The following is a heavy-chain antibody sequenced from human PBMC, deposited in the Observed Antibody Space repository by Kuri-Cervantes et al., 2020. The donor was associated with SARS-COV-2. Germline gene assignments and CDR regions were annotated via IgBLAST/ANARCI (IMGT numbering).Heavy chain of an antibody. V-gene: IGHV3-21*01. Sequence: GESLKISCAVSGFSFSTYYMIWVRQAPGKGLEWVSSISSGGTYTHYADSVKGRFTISRDNSKNTLYLQMNSLGAEDTAVYYCARDLAFGDLPGGYWGQGTLVTVSS. J-gene: IGHJ4*02. CDR2: ISSGGTYT. CDR1: GFSFSTYY. CDR3: ARDLAFGDLPGGY. D-gene: IGHD3-10*01.